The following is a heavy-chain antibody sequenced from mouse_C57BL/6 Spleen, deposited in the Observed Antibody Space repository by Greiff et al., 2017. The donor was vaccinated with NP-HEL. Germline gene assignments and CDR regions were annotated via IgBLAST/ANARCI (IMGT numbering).Heavy chain of an antibody. J-gene: IGHJ2*01. Sequence: EVQRVESGGGLVQPGGSMKLSCAASGFTFSDAWMDWVRQSPEKGLEWVAEIRNKANNHATYYAESVKGRFTISRDDSKSSVYLQMNSLRAEDTGIYYCTRPGYGSSYGYFDYWGQGTTLTVSS. CDR3: TRPGYGSSYGYFDY. CDR2: IRNKANNHAT. V-gene: IGHV6-6*01. CDR1: GFTFSDAW. D-gene: IGHD1-1*01.